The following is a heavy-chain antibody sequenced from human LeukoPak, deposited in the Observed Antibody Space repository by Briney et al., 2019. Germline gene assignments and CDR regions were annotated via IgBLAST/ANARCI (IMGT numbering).Heavy chain of an antibody. CDR1: GFTFSDYR. CDR3: ATVDGDLPYYMND. V-gene: IGHV3-21*01. D-gene: IGHD4-17*01. CDR2: ISSWSTYI. Sequence: GGSLRLSCAASGFTFSDYRMNWVRQAPGKGLEWVSSISSWSTYIYYAASVKGRFTISRDDARSSLYLQMSSLRAEDTAVYYCATVDGDLPYYMNDWGKGTTVTVPS. J-gene: IGHJ6*03.